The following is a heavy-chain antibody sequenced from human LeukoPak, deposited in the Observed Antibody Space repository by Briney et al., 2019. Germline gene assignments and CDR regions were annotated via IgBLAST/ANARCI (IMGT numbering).Heavy chain of an antibody. Sequence: GGSLRLSCAASGFTFDDYAMHWVRPAPGKGLEWVSGISWNSGSIGYADSVKGRFTISRDNAKNSLYLQMNSLRAEDTALYYCAKGGSVVVVAASIDYWGQGTLVTVSS. J-gene: IGHJ4*02. CDR3: AKGGSVVVVAASIDY. CDR2: ISWNSGSI. CDR1: GFTFDDYA. V-gene: IGHV3-9*01. D-gene: IGHD2-15*01.